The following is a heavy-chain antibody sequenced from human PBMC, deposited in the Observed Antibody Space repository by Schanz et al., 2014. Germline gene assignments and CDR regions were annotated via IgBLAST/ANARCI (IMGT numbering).Heavy chain of an antibody. CDR2: TNGDGTNA. J-gene: IGHJ4*02. Sequence: EVKLVESGGGAVRPGGSLRLSCAASGFTLSSYCMHWVRQVPGKGLEWVSCTNGDGTNAKYADSVKGRFTISRDNAKKTLYLQMNSLRAEDTAVYYCAKDPSHGDYDYYFDYWGQGTLVTGSS. D-gene: IGHD3-22*01. CDR3: AKDPSHGDYDYYFDY. V-gene: IGHV3-74*01. CDR1: GFTLSSYC.